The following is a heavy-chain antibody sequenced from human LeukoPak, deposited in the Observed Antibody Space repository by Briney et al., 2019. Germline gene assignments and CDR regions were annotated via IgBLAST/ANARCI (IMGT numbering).Heavy chain of an antibody. D-gene: IGHD5-24*01. Sequence: GASVKVSCKASGYTFTSYYMHWVRQAPGQGLEWMGIINPSGGSTSYAQKFQGRVTMTRDMSTSTVYMELSSLRSEDTAVYYCAKGSDGYKFYQYHYMDVWGKGTTVTISS. CDR2: INPSGGST. CDR3: AKGSDGYKFYQYHYMDV. V-gene: IGHV1-46*01. CDR1: GYTFTSYY. J-gene: IGHJ6*03.